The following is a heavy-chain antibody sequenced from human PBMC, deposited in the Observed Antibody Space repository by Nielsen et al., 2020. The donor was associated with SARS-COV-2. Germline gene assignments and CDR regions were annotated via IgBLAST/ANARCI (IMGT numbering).Heavy chain of an antibody. J-gene: IGHJ5*02. Sequence: GGSLRLSCAASKFTFDHYAMHWVRQAPGKGLEWVSGISWNSGNTGYADSVKGRFTISRDNAKNSLYLQMNSLRAEDTALYYCAKADCSSTSCLNWFDPWGQGTLVTVSS. V-gene: IGHV3-9*01. CDR2: ISWNSGNT. CDR3: AKADCSSTSCLNWFDP. D-gene: IGHD2-2*01. CDR1: KFTFDHYA.